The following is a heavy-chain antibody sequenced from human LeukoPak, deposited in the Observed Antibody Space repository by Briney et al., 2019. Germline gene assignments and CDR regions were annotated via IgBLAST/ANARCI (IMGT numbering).Heavy chain of an antibody. D-gene: IGHD6-19*01. CDR2: ISAYNGNT. J-gene: IGHJ4*02. CDR1: GYTFTSYG. Sequence: GGSVKVSCKASGYTFTSYGISWVRQAPGQGLEWMGWISAYNGNTSYAQKLQGRVTMTTDTSTSTAYMELRSLRSDDTAVYYCARDLGIAVAGTRGDFDYWGQGTLVTVSS. V-gene: IGHV1-18*04. CDR3: ARDLGIAVAGTRGDFDY.